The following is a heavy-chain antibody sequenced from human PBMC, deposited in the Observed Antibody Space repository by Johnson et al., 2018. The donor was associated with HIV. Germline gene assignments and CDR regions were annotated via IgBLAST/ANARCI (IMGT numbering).Heavy chain of an antibody. Sequence: QVQLVESGGGLVKPGGSLRLSCAASGFTFSDYYMSWIRQAPGKGLEWVSYITSGSTVYYADSVRGRFTISRDKARNSLYLQMNSLRAEDAAVYYCASPDFWRGYYATDTFDIWGQGTMVTVSS. V-gene: IGHV3-11*04. D-gene: IGHD3-3*01. J-gene: IGHJ3*02. CDR2: ITSGSTV. CDR1: GFTFSDYY. CDR3: ASPDFWRGYYATDTFDI.